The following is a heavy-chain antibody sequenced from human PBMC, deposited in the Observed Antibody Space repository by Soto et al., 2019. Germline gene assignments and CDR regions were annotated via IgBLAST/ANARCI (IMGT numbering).Heavy chain of an antibody. Sequence: SETLSLTCAVSGGSISSGGYSLSWIRQPPGKGLEWIGYIYHSGSTYYNPSLKSRVTISVDRSKNQFSLKLSSVTAADTAVYYCARAYSGSYPNNWFDPWGQGTLVTVSS. J-gene: IGHJ5*02. CDR2: IYHSGST. CDR3: ARAYSGSYPNNWFDP. CDR1: GGSISSGGYS. D-gene: IGHD1-26*01. V-gene: IGHV4-30-2*01.